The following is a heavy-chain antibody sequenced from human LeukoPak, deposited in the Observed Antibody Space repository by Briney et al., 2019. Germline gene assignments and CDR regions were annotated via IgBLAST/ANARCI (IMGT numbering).Heavy chain of an antibody. CDR2: ISSSGSTI. Sequence: PGGSLRLSCAASGFTFSSYEMNWVRQAPGKGLEWVSYISSSGSTIYYADSVKGRFTISRDNAKNSLYLQMNGLRAEDTAVYYCAREDGSQLDYWGRGTLVTVSS. V-gene: IGHV3-48*03. CDR3: AREDGSQLDY. CDR1: GFTFSSYE. D-gene: IGHD1-26*01. J-gene: IGHJ4*02.